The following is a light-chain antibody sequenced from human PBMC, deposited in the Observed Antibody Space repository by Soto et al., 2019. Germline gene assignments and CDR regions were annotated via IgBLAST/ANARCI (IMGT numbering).Light chain of an antibody. J-gene: IGLJ3*02. CDR1: SSNIGNNY. CDR3: GTWDTSLSGGV. CDR2: DNN. Sequence: QSVLTQPPSVSAAPGQNITISCSGSSSNIGNNYVSWYQHLPGTAPKLLIYDNNQRPSGIPDRFSGSKSGTSATLGITGLQAGDEADFYCGTWDTSLSGGVFGGGTKVTVL. V-gene: IGLV1-51*01.